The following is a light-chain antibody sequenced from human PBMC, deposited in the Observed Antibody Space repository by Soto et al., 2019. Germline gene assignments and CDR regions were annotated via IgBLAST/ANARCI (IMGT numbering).Light chain of an antibody. CDR2: DAS. Sequence: TQSPDTLSVSPGERATLSCWASETVATNLAWYQQKPGQAPRLLIYDASNRATGIPDRFSGSGSGTDFTLTISRLEPEDFAVYYCQQYGSSGTFGQGTKVDIK. CDR3: QQYGSSGT. CDR1: ETVATN. V-gene: IGKV3-20*01. J-gene: IGKJ1*01.